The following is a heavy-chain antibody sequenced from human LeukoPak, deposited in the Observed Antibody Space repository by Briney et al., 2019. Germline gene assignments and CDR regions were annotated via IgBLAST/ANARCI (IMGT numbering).Heavy chain of an antibody. CDR1: GYTFSSYG. Sequence: ASVKVSCKGSGYTFSSYGISWVRQAPGQGLEWMGWISTYNGNTNYAQKFQGRVTMTTDTSTSTVYMELRSLRSDDTAVYYCARGLDYGDNWGQGTLVTVSS. CDR2: ISTYNGNT. CDR3: ARGLDYGDN. V-gene: IGHV1-18*01. J-gene: IGHJ4*02.